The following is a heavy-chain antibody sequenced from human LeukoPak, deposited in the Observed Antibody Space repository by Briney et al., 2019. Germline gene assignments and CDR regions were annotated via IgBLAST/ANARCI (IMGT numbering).Heavy chain of an antibody. J-gene: IGHJ4*02. CDR1: GGTFSCYS. V-gene: IGHV1-69*02. CDR3: AWHPSSGEFYFDS. D-gene: IGHD3-22*01. CDR2: IIPIIQIT. Sequence: ASVKVSCKASGGTFSCYSLSWVRQAPGQGLEWMGRIIPIIQITNYAQKFQGRVTITADKSTTTAYLELSSLRSEDTAVYYCAWHPSSGEFYFDSWGQGTLVTVSS.